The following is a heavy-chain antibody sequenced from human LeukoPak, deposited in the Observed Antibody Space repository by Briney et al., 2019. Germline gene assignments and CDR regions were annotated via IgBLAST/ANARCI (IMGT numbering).Heavy chain of an antibody. Sequence: GGSLRLSCAASGFTFSSYSMNWVRQAPGKGLEWISYIGISSGNTKYADSVKGRFTISGDKAKNSVYLQMNSLRVEDTSVYYCGRDTKYGLDNWGQGTLVNVSS. CDR1: GFTFSSYS. J-gene: IGHJ4*02. CDR2: IGISSGNT. V-gene: IGHV3-48*01. CDR3: GRDTKYGLDN. D-gene: IGHD2-2*01.